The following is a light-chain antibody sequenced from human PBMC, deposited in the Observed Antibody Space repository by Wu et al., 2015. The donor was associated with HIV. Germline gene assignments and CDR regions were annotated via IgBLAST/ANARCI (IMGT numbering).Light chain of an antibody. V-gene: IGKV1-39*01. Sequence: DIQMTQSPSSLSASVGDRVTITCRASQSISSYLNWYQQKPGKAPELLIYAASSLQSGVPSRFSGSGSGTDFTLTISTLQPEDFATYYCQQSYSTPPWTFGQGTKVE. CDR2: AAS. CDR1: QSISSY. J-gene: IGKJ1*01. CDR3: QQSYSTPPWT.